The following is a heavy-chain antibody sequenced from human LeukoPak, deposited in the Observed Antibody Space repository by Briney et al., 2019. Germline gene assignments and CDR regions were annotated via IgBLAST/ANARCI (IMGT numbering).Heavy chain of an antibody. CDR2: ISSSSSYI. J-gene: IGHJ4*02. V-gene: IGHV3-21*01. CDR3: ARQGTTVVANFDY. Sequence: GGSLRLSCAASGFTFSSYSMNWVRQAPGKGLEWVSSISSSSSYIYYADSVKGRFTISRDNAKSSLYLQMNSLRAEDTAVYYCARQGTTVVANFDYWGQGTLVTVSS. CDR1: GFTFSSYS. D-gene: IGHD4-23*01.